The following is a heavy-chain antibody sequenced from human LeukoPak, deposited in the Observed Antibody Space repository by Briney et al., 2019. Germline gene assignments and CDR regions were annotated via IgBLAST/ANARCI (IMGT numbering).Heavy chain of an antibody. CDR2: YIPMFRTA. Sequence: ASLRVSCTASVGTFIIYAISWVRQAPGQGLEWMGGYIPMFRTANYAQNFQNRVTITADESTSTFSMEVSSLRPEDTAVYFCAGASSKWELSFWGQGTLVTVSS. CDR3: AGASSKWELSF. CDR1: VGTFIIYA. V-gene: IGHV1-69*13. D-gene: IGHD1-26*01. J-gene: IGHJ4*02.